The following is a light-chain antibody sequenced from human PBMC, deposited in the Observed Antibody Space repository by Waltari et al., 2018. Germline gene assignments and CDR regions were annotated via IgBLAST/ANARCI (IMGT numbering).Light chain of an antibody. V-gene: IGKV3-15*01. CDR1: QSVTTN. CDR2: SAS. Sequence: ETLMTQSPATLSVSPGERVPISCRASQSVTTNLAWYQQKPGQAPRLLIYSASTRATGVPARFSGSGSGTEFTLTINALQSEDFAVYYCHQYNNWPPNTFGQGTLLEIK. J-gene: IGKJ2*01. CDR3: HQYNNWPPNT.